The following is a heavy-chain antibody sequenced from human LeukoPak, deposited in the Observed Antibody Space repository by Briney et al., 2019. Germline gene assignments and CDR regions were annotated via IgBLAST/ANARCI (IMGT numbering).Heavy chain of an antibody. J-gene: IGHJ3*02. CDR1: GGSISSSSYY. CDR2: IYYSRST. D-gene: IGHD2-15*01. CDR3: ARTISGGYSDAFDI. Sequence: SETLSLTCTVLGGSISSSSYYWGWIRQPPGKGLEWIGSIYYSRSTYYNPSLKSLVTISVDSSKNQYSLKLSSVTAADTAVYYCARTISGGYSDAFDIWGQGTMVTVSS. V-gene: IGHV4-39*01.